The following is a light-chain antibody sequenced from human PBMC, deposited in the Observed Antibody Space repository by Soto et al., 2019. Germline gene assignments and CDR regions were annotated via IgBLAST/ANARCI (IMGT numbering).Light chain of an antibody. V-gene: IGKV1-5*01. CDR2: AAS. CDR3: LQDYSYPWT. Sequence: TQSRSTLYESVGDRVTITCRASQSISSWLAWYQQKPGKAPKLLVYAASSLQSGVPSRFSGSASGTDFTLTISSLQPEDFATYYCLQDYSYPWTFGQGTKVDIK. CDR1: QSISSW. J-gene: IGKJ1*01.